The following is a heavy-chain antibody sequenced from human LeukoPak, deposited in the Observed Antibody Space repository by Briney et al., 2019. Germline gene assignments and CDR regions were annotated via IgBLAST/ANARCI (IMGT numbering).Heavy chain of an antibody. V-gene: IGHV3-30*02. CDR3: AKPDGYQLQGPDY. CDR2: IRYDGSNK. J-gene: IGHJ4*02. CDR1: GFTFSSYG. Sequence: AGGSLRLSCAASGFTFSSYGMHWVRQAPGKGLEWVAFIRYDGSNKYYADSVKGRFTISRDNSKNTLYLQMNSLRAEDTAVYYCAKPDGYQLQGPDYWGQGTLVTVSS. D-gene: IGHD2-2*01.